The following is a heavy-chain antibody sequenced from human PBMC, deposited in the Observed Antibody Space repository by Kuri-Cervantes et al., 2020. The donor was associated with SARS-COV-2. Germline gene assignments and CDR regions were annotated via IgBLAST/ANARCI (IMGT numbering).Heavy chain of an antibody. D-gene: IGHD6-19*01. CDR3: ARVIGSGWYDYYYYYGMDV. V-gene: IGHV4-4*07. J-gene: IGHJ6*02. Sequence: ESLKISCTVSGGPISSYYWSWIRQPAGKGLEWIGRIYTSGSTNYNPSLKSRVTMSVDTSKNQFSLKLSSMTAADTAVYYCARVIGSGWYDYYYYYGMDVWGQGTTVTVSS. CDR1: GGPISSYY. CDR2: IYTSGST.